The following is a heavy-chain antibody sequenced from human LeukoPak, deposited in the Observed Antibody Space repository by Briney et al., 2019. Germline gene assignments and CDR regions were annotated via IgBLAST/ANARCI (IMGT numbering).Heavy chain of an antibody. CDR3: ARDLLSEGNHLDY. D-gene: IGHD4-23*01. V-gene: IGHV4-30-4*01. CDR1: GGSISSGDYY. Sequence: SETLSLTCTVSGGSISSGDYYWSWIRQPPGKGLEWIGYIYYSGSTYYNPSLKSRVTISVDTSKNQFSLKLSSVTAADTAVYYCARDLLSEGNHLDYWGQGTLVTVSS. CDR2: IYYSGST. J-gene: IGHJ4*02.